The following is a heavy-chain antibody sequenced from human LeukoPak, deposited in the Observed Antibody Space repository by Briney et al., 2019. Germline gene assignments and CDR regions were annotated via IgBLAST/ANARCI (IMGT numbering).Heavy chain of an antibody. CDR1: GYTLTQLS. D-gene: IGHD2-2*01. V-gene: IGHV1-69*04. CDR3: AREAYCSSTSCPKGVDGHWFDP. J-gene: IGHJ5*02. CDR2: GIPILGIS. Sequence: SVKVSCKGSGYTLTQLSMCRVREGPGQGLEWGGRGIPILGISNYAQKFQGRVTITADKSTSTAYMELSSLRSEDTAVYYCAREAYCSSTSCPKGVDGHWFDPWGQGTLVTVSS.